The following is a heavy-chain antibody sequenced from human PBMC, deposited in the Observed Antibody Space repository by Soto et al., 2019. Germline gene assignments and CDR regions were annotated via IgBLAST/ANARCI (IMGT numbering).Heavy chain of an antibody. CDR1: GYTFTNYA. CDR2: INAGNGNT. V-gene: IGHV1-3*01. D-gene: IGHD2-15*01. CDR3: ARHVGGSKDSNWFDP. J-gene: IGHJ5*02. Sequence: GASVKVSCKASGYTFTNYAMHWVRQAPGQRLEWMGWINAGNGNTKYSQKFQGRVTITRDTSTNQFSLKLSSVTAADTAVYYCARHVGGSKDSNWFDPWGQGTLVTVSS.